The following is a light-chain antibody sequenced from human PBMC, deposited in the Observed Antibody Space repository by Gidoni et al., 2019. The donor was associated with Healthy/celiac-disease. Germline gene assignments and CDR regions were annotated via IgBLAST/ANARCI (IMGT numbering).Light chain of an antibody. CDR3: QSYDSSPVV. Sequence: QSVLTQPPSVSGAPGQRVTISCTGSSSNIGAGYDVHWYQQLPGTAPKLLIYGNSNRPSGVPDRFSGSKSGTSASLAITGLQAEDEADYYCQSYDSSPVVLGTGTKVTVL. V-gene: IGLV1-40*01. CDR1: SSNIGAGYD. CDR2: GNS. J-gene: IGLJ1*01.